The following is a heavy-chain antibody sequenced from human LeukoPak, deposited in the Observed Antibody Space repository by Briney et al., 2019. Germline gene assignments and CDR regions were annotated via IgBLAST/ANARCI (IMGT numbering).Heavy chain of an antibody. Sequence: SETLSLTCTVSGGSITNFFWSWIRQPPGKGLEWIGDIFYDGSTNYNASLKSRVTISVDTSKNQFSLKLTSVTAADTAVYYCARGFSAGTFDIWGLGTMVIVSS. J-gene: IGHJ3*02. CDR2: IFYDGST. CDR3: ARGFSAGTFDI. V-gene: IGHV4-59*01. CDR1: GGSITNFF. D-gene: IGHD6-19*01.